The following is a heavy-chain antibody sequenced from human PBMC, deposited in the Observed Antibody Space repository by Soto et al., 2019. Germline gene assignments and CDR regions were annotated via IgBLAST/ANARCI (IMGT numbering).Heavy chain of an antibody. CDR3: ARGGYSYGKYYYYGMDV. D-gene: IGHD5-18*01. Sequence: QVQLVQSGAEVKKPGSSVKVSCKASGGTFSSYAISWVRQAPGQGLEWMGGIIPIFGTANYAQKFQGRVTITADESTSIAYMELSSLRSEDTAVYYCARGGYSYGKYYYYGMDVWGQGTTVTVSS. J-gene: IGHJ6*02. CDR2: IIPIFGTA. V-gene: IGHV1-69*01. CDR1: GGTFSSYA.